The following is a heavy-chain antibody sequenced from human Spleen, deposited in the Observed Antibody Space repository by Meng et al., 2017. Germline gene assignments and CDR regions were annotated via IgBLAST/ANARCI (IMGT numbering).Heavy chain of an antibody. CDR1: GGSISSYY. D-gene: IGHD1-1*01. J-gene: IGHJ4*02. Sequence: SETLSLTCTVSGGSISSYYWSWIRQPPGKGLEWIGYIYYSGSTNYNPSLKSRVTISVDTSKNQFSLKLSSVTAADTAVYYCARHDQTRAHDYWGQGTLVTVS. CDR2: IYYSGST. CDR3: ARHDQTRAHDY. V-gene: IGHV4-59*01.